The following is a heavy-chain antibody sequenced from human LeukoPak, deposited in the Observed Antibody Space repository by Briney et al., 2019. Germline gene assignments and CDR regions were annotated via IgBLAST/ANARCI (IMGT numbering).Heavy chain of an antibody. V-gene: IGHV3-30-3*01. CDR2: ISYDGSNK. D-gene: IGHD1-14*01. CDR3: ARAPGGNPTTHYFDY. J-gene: IGHJ4*02. Sequence: ISYDGSNKYYADSVKGRFTISRDNSKNTLYLQMNSLRAEDTAVYYCARAPGGNPTTHYFDYWGQGALVTVSS.